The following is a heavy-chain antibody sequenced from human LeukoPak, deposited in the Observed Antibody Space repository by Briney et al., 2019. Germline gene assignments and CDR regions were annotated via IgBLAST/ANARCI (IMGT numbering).Heavy chain of an antibody. CDR3: ARTAAGLDSNWFDP. CDR1: GGTFSSYA. Sequence: SVKVSCKASGGTFSSYAISWVRQAPGQGLEWMGGTIPIFGTANYAQKFQGRVTITADESTSTAYMELSSLGSEDTAVYYCARTAAGLDSNWFDPWGQGTLVTVSS. J-gene: IGHJ5*02. V-gene: IGHV1-69*13. CDR2: TIPIFGTA. D-gene: IGHD6-13*01.